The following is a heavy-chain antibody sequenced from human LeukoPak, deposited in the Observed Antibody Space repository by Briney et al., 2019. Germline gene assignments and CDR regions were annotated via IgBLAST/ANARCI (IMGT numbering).Heavy chain of an antibody. J-gene: IGHJ5*02. CDR2: ISYHASNK. Sequence: GGSLRLSCAASGFTFNNYAVHWVRQAPGKGLEWVAVISYHASNKYYADSVKGRFTISRDNSKSTVYLQMNSLRAEDTALYYCVKASSSSPQYNWFDAWGQGTLVTVSS. CDR1: GFTFNNYA. CDR3: VKASSSSPQYNWFDA. D-gene: IGHD6-6*01. V-gene: IGHV3-30-3*01.